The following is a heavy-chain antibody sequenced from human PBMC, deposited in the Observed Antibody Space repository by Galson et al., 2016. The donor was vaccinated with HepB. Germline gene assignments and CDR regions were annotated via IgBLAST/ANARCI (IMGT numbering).Heavy chain of an antibody. J-gene: IGHJ4*02. Sequence: SVKVSCKASGYTFTSYGMTWVRQAPGQGLEWMGWINTNTGSPTYAQDFTGRFVFSLDTSVNTAYLQIISLKAEDTAGYYCARGVRGLGSYYPGDWGKGTRVTVSS. CDR2: INTNTGSP. CDR3: ARGVRGLGSYYPGD. V-gene: IGHV7-4-1*02. D-gene: IGHD3-10*01. CDR1: GYTFTSYG.